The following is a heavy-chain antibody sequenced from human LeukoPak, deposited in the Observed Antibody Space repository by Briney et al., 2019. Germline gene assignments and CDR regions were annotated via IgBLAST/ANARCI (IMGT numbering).Heavy chain of an antibody. CDR3: ARLNGDY. Sequence: SETLSLTCTVSGSSISSYYWSWIRQPPGKGLEWIGYIYYSGSTNYNPSLKSRVTISLDTSKNQFSLKLSSVTAADTAVYYCARLNGDYWGQGTLVTVSS. V-gene: IGHV4-59*08. J-gene: IGHJ4*02. CDR1: GSSISSYY. D-gene: IGHD1-1*01. CDR2: IYYSGST.